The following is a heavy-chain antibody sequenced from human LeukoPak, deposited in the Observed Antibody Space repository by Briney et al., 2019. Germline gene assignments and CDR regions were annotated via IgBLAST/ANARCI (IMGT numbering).Heavy chain of an antibody. Sequence: GESLQISCKGSGYSFTNYWIGWVRQMPGKGLEWMGIIYPGDSETRYNPSFQGQVTISADKSTSTAYLQWSSLKASDTAMYYCARRGGYSYGYGYFDYWGQGTLVTVSS. CDR1: GYSFTNYW. CDR2: IYPGDSET. CDR3: ARRGGYSYGYGYFDY. V-gene: IGHV5-51*01. J-gene: IGHJ4*02. D-gene: IGHD5-18*01.